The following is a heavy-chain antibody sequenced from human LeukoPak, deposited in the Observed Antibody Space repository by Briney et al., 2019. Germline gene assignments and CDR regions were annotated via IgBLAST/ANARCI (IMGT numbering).Heavy chain of an antibody. CDR2: INPNSGAT. J-gene: IGHJ4*02. D-gene: IGHD2-21*01. CDR1: GYTFTGYY. V-gene: IGHV1-2*02. CDR3: ARGGRGGIPFDF. Sequence: ASVKVPCKASGYTFTGYYMHWVRQAPGQGLEWMGWINPNSGATNYAQMFQGRGTMTSDTSISTAYMELNRLRSDDTAIYYCARGGRGGIPFDFWGQGTLVTVSA.